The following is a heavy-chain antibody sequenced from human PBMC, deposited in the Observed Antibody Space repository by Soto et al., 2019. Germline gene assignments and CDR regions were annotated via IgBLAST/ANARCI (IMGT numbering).Heavy chain of an antibody. V-gene: IGHV3-48*02. CDR1: GSTVSSYR. CDR2: LSTTSSSI. Sequence: GGPLRLSCAASGSTVSSYRMNWVRQAPGKALEWISYLSTTSSSIYYAASVKGRFTISRDNAKNSLFLQMNSLRDEDTAVYYCARKGVAFDYWGQGDLVTVSS. D-gene: IGHD3-3*01. CDR3: ARKGVAFDY. J-gene: IGHJ4*02.